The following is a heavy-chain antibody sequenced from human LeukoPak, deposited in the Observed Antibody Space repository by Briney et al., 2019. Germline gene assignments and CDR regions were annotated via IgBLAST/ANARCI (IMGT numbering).Heavy chain of an antibody. V-gene: IGHV3-48*03. CDR1: GLTLSSYE. Sequence: HPGGSLRLSCAASGLTLSSYEMNWVRQAPGKGQEWVSYISSSGSTIYYADSVKGRFTISRDNAKNSLYLQMNSLRAEDTAVYYCARDQRWLQFVWFDPWGQGTLVTVSS. CDR3: ARDQRWLQFVWFDP. D-gene: IGHD5-24*01. J-gene: IGHJ5*02. CDR2: ISSSGSTI.